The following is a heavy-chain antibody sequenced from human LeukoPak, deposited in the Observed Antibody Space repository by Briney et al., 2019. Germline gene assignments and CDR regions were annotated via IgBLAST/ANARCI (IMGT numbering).Heavy chain of an antibody. J-gene: IGHJ5*02. CDR1: GYTFTGYY. Sequence: ASVKVSCKAPGYTFTGYYMHWVRQAPGQGLEWMGGIIPIFGTANYAQKFQGRVTITTDESTSTAYMELSSLRSEDTAVYYCATGAPYRYCRSTSCYSWFDPWGQGTLVTVSS. CDR2: IIPIFGTA. CDR3: ATGAPYRYCRSTSCYSWFDP. D-gene: IGHD2-2*02. V-gene: IGHV1-69*05.